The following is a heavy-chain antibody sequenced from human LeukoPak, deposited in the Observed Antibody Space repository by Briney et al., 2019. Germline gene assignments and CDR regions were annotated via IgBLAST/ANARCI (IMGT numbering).Heavy chain of an antibody. V-gene: IGHV4-4*07. J-gene: IGHJ2*01. D-gene: IGHD6-13*01. CDR1: GGSISSYY. Sequence: SETLSLTCTVSGGSISSYYWSWIRQPAGKGLEWIGRIDTSGNTNYKPSLKSRVTMSVDTSKKQFSLRLSSVTAADTAVYYCARVSSSWYQDWYFDLWGRGTLVTVSS. CDR2: IDTSGNT. CDR3: ARVSSSWYQDWYFDL.